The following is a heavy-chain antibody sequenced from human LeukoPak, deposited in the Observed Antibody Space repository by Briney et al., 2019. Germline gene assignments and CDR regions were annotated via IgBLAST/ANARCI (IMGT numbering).Heavy chain of an antibody. CDR2: IYHSGST. V-gene: IGHV4-38-2*01. J-gene: IGHJ4*02. Sequence: KSSETLSLTCAVSGDSISNAYYWGWIRQSPGTGLEWIGSIYHSGSTYYNPSLKSRVKISVDTSKNQFSLRLNSVTAADTAVYFCARDARRFFYDSSGYYHESWGRGTQVTVSS. D-gene: IGHD3-22*01. CDR3: ARDARRFFYDSSGYYHES. CDR1: GDSISNAYY.